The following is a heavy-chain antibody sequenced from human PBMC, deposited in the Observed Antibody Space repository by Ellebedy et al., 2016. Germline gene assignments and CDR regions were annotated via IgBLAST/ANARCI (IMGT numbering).Heavy chain of an antibody. CDR3: AKDRQWQRFDAFDI. CDR1: GFTFDDYA. D-gene: IGHD6-19*01. Sequence: SLKISXAASGFTFDDYAMHWVRQAPGKGLEWVSGISWNSGSIGYADSVKGRFTISRDNAKNSLYLQMNSLRAEDTALYYCAKDRQWQRFDAFDIWGQGTMVTVSS. CDR2: ISWNSGSI. V-gene: IGHV3-9*01. J-gene: IGHJ3*02.